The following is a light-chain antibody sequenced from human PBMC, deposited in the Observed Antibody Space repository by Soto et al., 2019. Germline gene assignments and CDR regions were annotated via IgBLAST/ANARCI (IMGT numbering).Light chain of an antibody. CDR1: NSGSKS. Sequence: SYELTQPPSVSVAPGKTARITCGGNNSGSKSVHWYQQKPGHAPVLVIYYDSDRPSGIPERFSGSNSGNTATLTISRVEAGDEADYYCQVWDSSSDQYVVFGGGTKLTVL. CDR2: YDS. J-gene: IGLJ2*01. CDR3: QVWDSSSDQYVV. V-gene: IGLV3-21*04.